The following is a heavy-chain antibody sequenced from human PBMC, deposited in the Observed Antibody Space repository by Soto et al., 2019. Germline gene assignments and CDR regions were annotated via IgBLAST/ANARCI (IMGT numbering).Heavy chain of an antibody. CDR2: ISAYNGNT. CDR1: GYTFTSCG. Sequence: QIQLVQSGAEVKKPGASVKVSCRTSGYTFTSCGITWVRQAPGQGLEWMGWISAYNGNTNYAQKLQGRVTMTTDIATSTAFMELRSLRSDDTAVYYCARAIYCSGGSCYSRFDYWGQGTLVTVSS. CDR3: ARAIYCSGGSCYSRFDY. J-gene: IGHJ4*02. D-gene: IGHD2-15*01. V-gene: IGHV1-18*01.